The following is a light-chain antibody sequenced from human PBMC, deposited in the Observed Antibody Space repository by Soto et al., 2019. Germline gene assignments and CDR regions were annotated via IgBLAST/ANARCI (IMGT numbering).Light chain of an antibody. CDR1: QSVSIY. Sequence: EIVLTQSPATLSSSPGERATLSCRASQSVSIYLAWYQQKPGQAPRLLIYDASNRATGFPARFSGSGSGTDFTLTSSSLEPEDFAIYYCQQRSNWLTFGGGTKVEIK. CDR3: QQRSNWLT. V-gene: IGKV3-11*01. CDR2: DAS. J-gene: IGKJ4*01.